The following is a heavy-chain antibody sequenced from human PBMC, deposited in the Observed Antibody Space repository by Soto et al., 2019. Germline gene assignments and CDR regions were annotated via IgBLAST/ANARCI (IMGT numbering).Heavy chain of an antibody. CDR2: IYWDDDK. D-gene: IGHD6-19*01. CDR1: GFSFTTGGVA. J-gene: IGHJ1*01. V-gene: IGHV2-5*02. Sequence: QITLKESDPTLVKPTQTLTLTCTFSGFSFTTGGVAVGWIRQPPGKALEWLALIYWDDDKRYSSSLKSRLTIIEDIPKYQVVLTMTNMDPADIGTYYCSYIPDRFGWKFQHWGQGTLATVSS. CDR3: SYIPDRFGWKFQH.